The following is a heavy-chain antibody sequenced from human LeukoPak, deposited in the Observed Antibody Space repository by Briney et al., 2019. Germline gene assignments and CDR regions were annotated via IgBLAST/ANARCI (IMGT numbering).Heavy chain of an antibody. CDR3: ARLNWNYADY. J-gene: IGHJ4*02. CDR1: GFTFSSYA. D-gene: IGHD3-3*01. CDR2: IKEDGSEK. V-gene: IGHV3-7*01. Sequence: GGSLRLSCAASGFTFSSYAMSWVRQAPEKGLEWVANIKEDGSEKDYVDSVKGRFTISRDNGKNSLYLQMNSLRGEDTAVYYCARLNWNYADYWGQGTLVTVSS.